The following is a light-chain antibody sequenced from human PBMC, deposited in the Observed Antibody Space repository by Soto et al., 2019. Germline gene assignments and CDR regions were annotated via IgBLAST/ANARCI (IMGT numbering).Light chain of an antibody. J-gene: IGLJ3*02. Sequence: QSVLTQPASVSGSPGQSITISCTGTSSDVGGYNYVSWYQHHPGKAPKLMIYEVSNRPSGVSNRFSGSKSGNTASLTISGLQADDDADYYSTSYTTSYALVFGGGTQLTVL. V-gene: IGLV2-14*01. CDR2: EVS. CDR3: TSYTTSYALV. CDR1: SSDVGGYNY.